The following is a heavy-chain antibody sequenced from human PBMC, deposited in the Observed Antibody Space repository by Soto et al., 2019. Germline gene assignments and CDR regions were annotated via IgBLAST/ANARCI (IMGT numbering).Heavy chain of an antibody. CDR3: AKPFTIDYGGNSEAFDI. V-gene: IGHV3-30*18. CDR1: GFTFSSYC. D-gene: IGHD4-17*01. Sequence: PGGSLRLSCAASGFTFSSYCMHWVRQAPGKGLEWVAVISYDGSNKYYADSVKGRFTISRDNSKNTLYLQMNSLRAEDTAVYYCAKPFTIDYGGNSEAFDIWGQGTMVTVSS. J-gene: IGHJ3*02. CDR2: ISYDGSNK.